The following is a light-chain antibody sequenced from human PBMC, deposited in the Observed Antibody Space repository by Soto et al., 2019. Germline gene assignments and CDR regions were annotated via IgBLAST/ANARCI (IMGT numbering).Light chain of an antibody. V-gene: IGKV1-5*01. CDR2: DGS. CDR3: QQYNSYPWT. Sequence: DIQMTQSPSTLSASVGDRVTITCRASQSMSYWLAWYQRKPGKAPKLLIYDGSSLESGVPSRFSGSGSGTEFTLTISSLQPDDFATYYCQQYNSYPWTFGQGTKVDIK. J-gene: IGKJ1*01. CDR1: QSMSYW.